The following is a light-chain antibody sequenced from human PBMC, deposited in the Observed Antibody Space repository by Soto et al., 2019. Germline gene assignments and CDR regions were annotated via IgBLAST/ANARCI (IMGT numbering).Light chain of an antibody. CDR1: SSNIGSHT. Sequence: QSVLTQPPSASGAPGQTVTISCSGSSSNIGSHTVSWYQQLPGAAPKLLIYTNTQRPSGVPVRFSGSKSGTSASLAISGLLSEDEAAYYCAVWDDSLYVFGPGTKLTVL. CDR2: TNT. V-gene: IGLV1-44*01. J-gene: IGLJ1*01. CDR3: AVWDDSLYV.